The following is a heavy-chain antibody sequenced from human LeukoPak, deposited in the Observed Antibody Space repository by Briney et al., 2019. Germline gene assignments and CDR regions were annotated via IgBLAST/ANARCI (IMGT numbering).Heavy chain of an antibody. J-gene: IGHJ6*03. V-gene: IGHV4-4*07. CDR2: IYTSGST. CDR3: ARESLGYCSSTSCRNRFYYYYYYMDV. Sequence: SETLSLTCTVSGGSISSYYWSWIRQPAGKGLEWIGRIYTSGSTNYNTSLKSRVTMSVDTSKNQFSLKLSSVTAADTAVYYCARESLGYCSSTSCRNRFYYYYYYMDVWGKGTTVTVSS. CDR1: GGSISSYY. D-gene: IGHD2-2*01.